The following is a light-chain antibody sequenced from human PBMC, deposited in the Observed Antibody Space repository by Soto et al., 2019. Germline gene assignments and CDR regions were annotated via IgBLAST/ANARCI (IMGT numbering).Light chain of an antibody. J-gene: IGKJ2*01. CDR3: QQYYTTPYT. V-gene: IGKV4-1*01. CDR1: QNVLYSSDNKNY. Sequence: DIVLTQSPDSLAVSLGERATINCKSSQNVLYSSDNKNYLTWYQQRPGQPAKLLIYWASTRESGVPDRFSGSGSGTDFTLTISSLQAEDVAVYYCQQYYTTPYTFGQGTKLEIK. CDR2: WAS.